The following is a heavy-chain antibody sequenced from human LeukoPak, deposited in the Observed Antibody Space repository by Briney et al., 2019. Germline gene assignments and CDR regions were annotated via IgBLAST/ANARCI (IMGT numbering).Heavy chain of an antibody. V-gene: IGHV3-21*01. CDR3: ARDGDTVLTRGYYYYMDV. D-gene: IGHD4-23*01. Sequence: GGSLRLSCAASGFTFSSYTMNWVRQAPGKGPEWVSSITSISSYIYYADSVKGRFTISRDNARNSLYLQMNSLRAEDTALYYCARDGDTVLTRGYYYYMDVWGKGTTVTVSS. CDR1: GFTFSSYT. J-gene: IGHJ6*03. CDR2: ITSISSYI.